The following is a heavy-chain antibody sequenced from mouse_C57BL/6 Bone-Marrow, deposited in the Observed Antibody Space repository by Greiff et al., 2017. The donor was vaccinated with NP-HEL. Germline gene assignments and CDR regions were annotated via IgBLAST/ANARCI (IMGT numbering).Heavy chain of an antibody. CDR3: ARQGFYYYGSSPAWFAY. CDR2: ISNGGGST. J-gene: IGHJ3*01. CDR1: GFTFSDYY. V-gene: IGHV5-12*01. Sequence: EVKLVESGGGLVQPGGSLKLSCAASGFTFSDYYMYWVRQTPEKRLEWVAYISNGGGSTYYPDTVKGRFTISRDNAKNTLYLQMSRLKSEDTAMYYCARQGFYYYGSSPAWFAYWGQGTLVTVSA. D-gene: IGHD1-1*01.